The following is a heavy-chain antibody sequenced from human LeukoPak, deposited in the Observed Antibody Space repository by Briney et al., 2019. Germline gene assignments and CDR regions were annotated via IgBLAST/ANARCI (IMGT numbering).Heavy chain of an antibody. CDR2: IGDTT. CDR1: GFTFSTYA. J-gene: IGHJ4*02. CDR3: AKGSADVRPYYFDY. V-gene: IGHV3-23*01. Sequence: GGSLRLSCAASGFTFSTYAMSWVRQAPGKGLEWVSAIGDTTYYADSVKGRFTISRDNSKNTLDLQMNSLRAEDKGVYYCAKGSADVRPYYFDYWGQGTLVTVSS. D-gene: IGHD2-15*01.